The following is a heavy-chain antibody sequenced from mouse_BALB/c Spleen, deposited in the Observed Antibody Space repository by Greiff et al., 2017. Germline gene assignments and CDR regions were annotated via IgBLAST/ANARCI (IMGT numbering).Heavy chain of an antibody. CDR1: GYTFTSYW. J-gene: IGHJ4*01. Sequence: VQLQQPGAELVKPGASVKLSCKASGYTFTSYWMHWVKQRPGQGLEWIGEINPSNGRTNYNEKFKGKATLTADKSSSTAYMQLSSLTSDDSAVYFCARSTMITTGAMDYWGQGTSVTVSS. CDR2: INPSNGRT. CDR3: ARSTMITTGAMDY. V-gene: IGHV1S81*02. D-gene: IGHD2-4*01.